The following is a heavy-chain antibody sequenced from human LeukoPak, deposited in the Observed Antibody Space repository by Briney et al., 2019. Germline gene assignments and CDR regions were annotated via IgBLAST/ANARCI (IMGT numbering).Heavy chain of an antibody. Sequence: GGSLRLSCAASGFTFNSYAMSWVRQAPGKGLEWISSISGSGGSTYYADSVKGRFTISRDNSKNTLYLQMNSLRAEDTAVYYCAIRSSSWSYHFDYWGQGTLVTVSS. D-gene: IGHD6-13*01. V-gene: IGHV3-23*01. CDR1: GFTFNSYA. CDR3: AIRSSSWSYHFDY. J-gene: IGHJ4*02. CDR2: ISGSGGST.